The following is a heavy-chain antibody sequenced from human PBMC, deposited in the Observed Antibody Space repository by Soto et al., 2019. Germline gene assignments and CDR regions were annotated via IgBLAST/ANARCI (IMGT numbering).Heavy chain of an antibody. D-gene: IGHD1-26*01. CDR2: IIPIFGTT. CDR3: ARAGSGSYHSFYGMDV. J-gene: IGHJ6*02. V-gene: IGHV1-69*13. CDR1: GGTFSSYS. Sequence: SVKVSCKASGGTFSSYSVSWVRQAPGQGLEWMGGIIPIFGTTKYALRFQGRVRINADASTGTAYMDLSSLRSDDTAVYYCARAGSGSYHSFYGMDVWGQGTTVTVSS.